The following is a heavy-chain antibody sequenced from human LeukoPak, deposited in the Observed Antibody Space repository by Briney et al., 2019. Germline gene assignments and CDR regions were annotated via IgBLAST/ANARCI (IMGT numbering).Heavy chain of an antibody. D-gene: IGHD3-3*01. CDR3: ARDFLEWLPSS. V-gene: IGHV3-21*01. CDR2: ITSGSNYM. J-gene: IGHJ5*02. CDR1: GFSFSYYS. Sequence: GGSLRLSCAASGFSFSYYSMHWVRQAPGKGLEWVSSITSGSNYMYYADSVKGRFTISRDNAKNSLYLQMNSLRAEDTAVYYCARDFLEWLPSSWGQGTLATVSS.